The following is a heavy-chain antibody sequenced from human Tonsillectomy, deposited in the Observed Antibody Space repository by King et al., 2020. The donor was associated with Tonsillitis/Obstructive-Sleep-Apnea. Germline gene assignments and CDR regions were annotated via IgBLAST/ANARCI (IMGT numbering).Heavy chain of an antibody. CDR2: IYWDDDK. D-gene: IGHD4-17*01. Sequence: HITLKESGPTLVKPTQTLTLTCTFSGFSLSTSGVGVGWIRQPPGKALEWLALIYWDDDKRYSPSLNSRLTITKDTSKNQVVLTMTNMDPVDTATYYCAQTYGDYVGDWFDPWGQGTLVTVSS. J-gene: IGHJ5*02. CDR1: GFSLSTSGVG. CDR3: AQTYGDYVGDWFDP. V-gene: IGHV2-5*02.